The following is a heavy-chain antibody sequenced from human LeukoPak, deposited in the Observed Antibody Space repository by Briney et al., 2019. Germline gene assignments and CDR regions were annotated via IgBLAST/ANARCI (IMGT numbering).Heavy chain of an antibody. Sequence: GGSLRLSCAASEFTFSRYWMTWVRQAPGKGLEWVANIKKDGSNKNYVDSVKGRFTIPRDNAKNSLYLQMNSLRVEDTAVYYCARDVSDEYDSASRIHLDFWGRGSLVTVSS. J-gene: IGHJ4*02. V-gene: IGHV3-7*01. CDR1: EFTFSRYW. D-gene: IGHD2/OR15-2a*01. CDR2: IKKDGSNK. CDR3: ARDVSDEYDSASRIHLDF.